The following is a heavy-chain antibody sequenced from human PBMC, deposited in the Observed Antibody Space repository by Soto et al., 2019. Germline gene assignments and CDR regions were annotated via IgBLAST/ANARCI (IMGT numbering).Heavy chain of an antibody. D-gene: IGHD3-22*01. J-gene: IGHJ4*02. CDR2: IYHSGST. CDR1: GGSMSSSNW. CDR3: ARHYYDSSVCPPGDY. Sequence: PXXTLSLRYAVSGGSMSSSNWCSWARQPPGKGLEWIGEIYHSGSTNYNPSLKSRVTISVDKSKNQFSLKLSSVTAEDTAVYFCARHYYDSSVCPPGDYWGQGTLVTVSS. V-gene: IGHV4-4*01.